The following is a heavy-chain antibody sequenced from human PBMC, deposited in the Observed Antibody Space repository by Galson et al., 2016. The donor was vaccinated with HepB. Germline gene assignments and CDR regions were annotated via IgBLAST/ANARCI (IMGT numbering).Heavy chain of an antibody. V-gene: IGHV1-69*06. J-gene: IGHJ6*02. CDR2: IIPTFGAL. Sequence: SCKASGGTFSDYAISWVRQAPGRGPEWMGGIIPTFGALTYTQKFQGRVTFTADKSTNTVYMELSSLRSEDTAVYYCARDIALTYYADSIAYLHKYAMDVWGQGTTVTVSS. D-gene: IGHD3-22*01. CDR3: ARDIALTYYADSIAYLHKYAMDV. CDR1: GGTFSDYA.